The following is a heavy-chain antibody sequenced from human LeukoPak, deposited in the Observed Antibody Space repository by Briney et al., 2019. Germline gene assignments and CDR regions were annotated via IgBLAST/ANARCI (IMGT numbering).Heavy chain of an antibody. CDR1: GGSISSSSYY. CDR3: ARGIPIAAAGMSAAFDI. J-gene: IGHJ3*02. D-gene: IGHD6-13*01. V-gene: IGHV4-39*07. CDR2: IYYSGST. Sequence: SETQSLTCTVSGGSISSSSYYWGWIRQPPGKGLEWIGSIYYSGSTFYNPALKSRVTIAVDTSKNQFSLKLSSVPAADTAVYYCARGIPIAAAGMSAAFDIWGQGTMVTVSS.